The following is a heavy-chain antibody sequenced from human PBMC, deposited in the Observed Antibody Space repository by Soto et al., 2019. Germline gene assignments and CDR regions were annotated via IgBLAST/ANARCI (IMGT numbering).Heavy chain of an antibody. J-gene: IGHJ6*02. Sequence: QVQLVESGGGVVQPGRSLRLSCAASGFTFSSYGMHWIRQAPGKGLEWVAVIWYDGSNKYYADSVKGRFTISRDNSKNTLYLQMNSLRAEDTAVYYCARDGYRYDTAMGLAYYYYGMDVWGQGTTVTVSS. V-gene: IGHV3-33*01. CDR2: IWYDGSNK. CDR3: ARDGYRYDTAMGLAYYYYGMDV. CDR1: GFTFSSYG. D-gene: IGHD5-18*01.